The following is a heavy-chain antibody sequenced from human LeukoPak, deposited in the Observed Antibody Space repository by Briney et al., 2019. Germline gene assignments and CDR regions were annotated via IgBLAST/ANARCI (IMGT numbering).Heavy chain of an antibody. CDR3: AVGRNYYDSSGGVDY. D-gene: IGHD3-22*01. CDR2: IYPGDSDT. J-gene: IGHJ4*02. CDR1: GYTFTSYW. V-gene: IGHV5-51*01. Sequence: GESLKISCQSSGYTFTSYWIGWVRQMPGKGLEWMGIIYPGDSDTRYSPSFQGQVTISADKSISTAYLQWSSLKASDTAMYYCAVGRNYYDSSGGVDYWGQGTLVTVSS.